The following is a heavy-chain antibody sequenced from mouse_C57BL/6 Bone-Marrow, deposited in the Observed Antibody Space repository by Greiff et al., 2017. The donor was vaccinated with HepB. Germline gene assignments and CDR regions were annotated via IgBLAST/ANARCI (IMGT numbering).Heavy chain of an antibody. J-gene: IGHJ1*03. CDR2: ISYSGST. CDR3: ARYYDYPYWYFDV. V-gene: IGHV3-8*01. Sequence: EVQLVESGPGLAKPSQPLSLTCSVTGYSITSDYWNWIRKFPGNKLEYMGYISYSGSTYYNPSLKSRISITRDTSKNQYYLQLNSVTTEDTATYYCARYYDYPYWYFDVWGTGTTVTVSS. CDR1: GYSITSDY. D-gene: IGHD2-4*01.